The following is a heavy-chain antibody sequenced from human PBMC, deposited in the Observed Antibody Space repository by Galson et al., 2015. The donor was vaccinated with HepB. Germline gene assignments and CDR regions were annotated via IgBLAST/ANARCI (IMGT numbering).Heavy chain of an antibody. CDR2: MNPNSAKT. J-gene: IGHJ3*02. V-gene: IGHV1-8*01. CDR3: AISFIGYCTSSSCWEDAFDI. Sequence: SVKVSCKASGYTFTSHNINWVRQATGQGLEWMGWMNPNSAKTDYAQKFQGRVSMTRNTSISTAYMELSSLTSEDTAVYYCAISFIGYCTSSSCWEDAFDIWGQGTMVTVSS. D-gene: IGHD2-2*01. CDR1: GYTFTSHN.